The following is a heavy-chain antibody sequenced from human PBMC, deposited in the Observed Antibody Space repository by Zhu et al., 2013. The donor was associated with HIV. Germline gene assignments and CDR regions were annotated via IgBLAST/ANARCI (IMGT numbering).Heavy chain of an antibody. J-gene: IGHJ4*02. CDR1: GYTFTSYY. Sequence: QVQLVQSGAEVKRPGASVKVSCKASGYTFTSYYMHWVRQAPGQGLEWMGIINPSGDTTSYAQKFQGRVTMTRDTSTSTVYMELSSLRSEDTAVYYCAYYYVWVRGVYYKQGTSWGQGTLVTVSS. D-gene: IGHD3-10*01. CDR2: INPSGDTT. V-gene: IGHV1-46*01. CDR3: AYYYVWVRGVYYKQGTS.